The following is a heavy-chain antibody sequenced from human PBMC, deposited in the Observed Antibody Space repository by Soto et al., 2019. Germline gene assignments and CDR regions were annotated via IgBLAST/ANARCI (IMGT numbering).Heavy chain of an antibody. CDR3: ARQRGDSTRDAV. CDR2: IYYSGST. CDR1: GGSISSSSYY. D-gene: IGHD2-2*01. J-gene: IGHJ6*02. V-gene: IGHV4-39*01. Sequence: PSETLSLTCTVSGGSISSSSYYWGWIRQPPGKGLEWIGSIYYSGSTYYNPSLKSRVTISVDTSKNQFSLKLSSVTAEDTAVYYCARQRGDSTRDAVWGQGTTVTVSS.